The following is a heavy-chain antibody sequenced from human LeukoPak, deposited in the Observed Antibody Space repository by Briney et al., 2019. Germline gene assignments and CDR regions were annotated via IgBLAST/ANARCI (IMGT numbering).Heavy chain of an antibody. CDR3: AKGYCVNDKCSNYDY. Sequence: GGSLRLSCAASGFTLNNYVMSWIRQAPGNGLVWVSVVSNSGGSTYYADSVKGRFTISRDNSKNTMYLQMNSLRAEDTAVYYCAKGYCVNDKCSNYDYWGQGTLVTVSS. D-gene: IGHD2-8*01. J-gene: IGHJ4*02. CDR2: VSNSGGST. V-gene: IGHV3-23*01. CDR1: GFTLNNYV.